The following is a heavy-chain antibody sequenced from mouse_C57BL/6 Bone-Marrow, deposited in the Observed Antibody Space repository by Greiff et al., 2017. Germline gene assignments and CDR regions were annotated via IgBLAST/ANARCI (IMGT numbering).Heavy chain of an antibody. CDR3: AFTLDY. V-gene: IGHV1-64*01. CDR1: GHTFTSHW. J-gene: IGHJ2*01. CDR2: IHPNSGST. Sequence: VQLQQPGAELVKPGASVKLSCKASGHTFTSHWMHWVKQRPGQGLEWIGMIHPNSGSTNYNEKLKSKATLTVDKSTSTAYMQLSSLTSEDSAVYYCAFTLDYWGQGTTLTVSS.